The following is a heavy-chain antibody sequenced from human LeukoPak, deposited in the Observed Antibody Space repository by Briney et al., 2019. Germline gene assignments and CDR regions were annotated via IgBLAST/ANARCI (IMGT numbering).Heavy chain of an antibody. Sequence: PSETLSLTCTVSGGSISSSSYYWGWIRQPPGKGLEWIGSIYYSGSTYYNPSHKSRVTISVDTSKNQFSLKLSSVTAADTAVYYCATIAAAGKGGVDYWGQGTLVTVSS. V-gene: IGHV4-39*01. CDR1: GGSISSSSYY. J-gene: IGHJ4*02. CDR3: ATIAAAGKGGVDY. CDR2: IYYSGST. D-gene: IGHD6-13*01.